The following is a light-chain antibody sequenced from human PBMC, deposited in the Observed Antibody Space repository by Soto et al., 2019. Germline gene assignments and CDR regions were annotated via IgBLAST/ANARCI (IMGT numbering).Light chain of an antibody. V-gene: IGLV2-14*01. CDR1: SSDVGGYNY. J-gene: IGLJ1*01. CDR3: SSYTSSSTYV. CDR2: EVS. Sequence: QSVLTQPASVSGSPGQSLTISCIGTSSDVGGYNYVSWYQHHPGNAPNLIIYEVSNRPSGVSNRFSCSNSANTASLTISGRQADDEDDYYCSSYTSSSTYVFGIGTRAPS.